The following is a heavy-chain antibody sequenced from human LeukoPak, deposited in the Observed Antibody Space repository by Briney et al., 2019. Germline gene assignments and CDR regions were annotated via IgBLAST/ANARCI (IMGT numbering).Heavy chain of an antibody. CDR1: GFTFSSYA. CDR3: GREFMEDGDTGY. V-gene: IGHV3-30-3*01. J-gene: IGHJ4*02. D-gene: IGHD2-8*02. CDR2: ISYDGSNK. Sequence: PGGSLRLFCAASGFTFSSYAMHWVRQAPGKGLEWVAVISYDGSNKYYADSVKGRFTISRDNSKNTLYLQMNSLRAEDTAVYYCGREFMEDGDTGYWGQGTLVTVSS.